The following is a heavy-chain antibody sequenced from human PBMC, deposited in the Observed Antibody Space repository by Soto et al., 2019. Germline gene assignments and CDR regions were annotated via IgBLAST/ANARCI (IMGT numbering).Heavy chain of an antibody. Sequence: SETLSLTCAVSGYSISSGYYWGWIRRPPGKGLEWIGSIYHSGSTYYNPSLKSRVTISVDTSKNQFSLKLSSVTAADTAVYYCAGSSPYYYDSSGPWAGNWFDPWGQGTLVTVSS. CDR3: AGSSPYYYDSSGPWAGNWFDP. D-gene: IGHD3-22*01. J-gene: IGHJ5*02. CDR1: GYSISSGYY. CDR2: IYHSGST. V-gene: IGHV4-38-2*01.